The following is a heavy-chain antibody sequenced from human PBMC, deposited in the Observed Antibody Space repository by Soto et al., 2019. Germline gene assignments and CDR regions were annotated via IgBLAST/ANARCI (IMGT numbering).Heavy chain of an antibody. CDR2: IYRGGST. D-gene: IGHD2-15*01. CDR1: GASTSSSDW. V-gene: IGHV4-4*02. J-gene: IGHJ4*02. CDR3: VRNGEYSLEY. Sequence: QVQLQESGPGLVKPSGTLSLTCAVSGASTSSSDWWSWVRQPPGKGLEWIGEIYRGGSTTYNPSLESRVTISVDRSKNHLSLDLSSVTAADTAVYYCVRNGEYSLEYWGQGTLVTVSS.